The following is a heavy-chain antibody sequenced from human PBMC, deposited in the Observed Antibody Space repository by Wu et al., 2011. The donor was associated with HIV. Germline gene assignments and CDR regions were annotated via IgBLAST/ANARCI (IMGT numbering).Heavy chain of an antibody. J-gene: IGHJ6*02. D-gene: IGHD6-13*01. CDR2: IIPVLETT. CDR1: GGTFRSHA. Sequence: VQLVQSGTEVKRPGSSVKVSCKASGGTFRSHAISWVRRAPGQGLEWLGGIIPVLETTHYAQKFQGRLSITADESTTTAYMELSSLRSEDTAVYYCARAWKQQLVKFVYYYYAMDVWGQGTTVTVSS. CDR3: ARAWKQQLVKFVYYYYAMDV. V-gene: IGHV1-69*12.